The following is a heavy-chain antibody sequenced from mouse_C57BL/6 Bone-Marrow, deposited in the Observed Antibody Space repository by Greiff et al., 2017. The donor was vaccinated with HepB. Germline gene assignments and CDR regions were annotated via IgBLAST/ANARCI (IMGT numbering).Heavy chain of an antibody. D-gene: IGHD2-4*01. CDR2: IHPSDSDT. J-gene: IGHJ3*01. Sequence: QVQLQQPGAELVKPGASVKVSCKASGYTFTSYWMHWVKQRPGQGLEWIGRIHPSDSDTNYNQKFKGKATLTVDKSSSTAYMQLSSLTSEDSAVYYCAKIYYDYEKGAYWGQGTLVTVSA. CDR1: GYTFTSYW. CDR3: AKIYYDYEKGAY. V-gene: IGHV1-74*01.